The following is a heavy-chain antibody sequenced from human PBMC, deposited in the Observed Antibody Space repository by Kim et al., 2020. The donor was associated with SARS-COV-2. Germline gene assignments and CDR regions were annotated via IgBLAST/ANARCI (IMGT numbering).Heavy chain of an antibody. CDR2: IIPILGIA. J-gene: IGHJ6*02. CDR3: ARGHCGGDCSLYYYYGMDV. CDR1: GGTFSSYA. D-gene: IGHD2-21*02. V-gene: IGHV1-69*04. Sequence: SVKVSCKASGGTFSSYAISWVRQAPGQGLEWMGRIIPILGIANYAQKFQGRVTITADKSTSTAYMELSSLRSEDTAVYYCARGHCGGDCSLYYYYGMDVWGQGTTVPVSS.